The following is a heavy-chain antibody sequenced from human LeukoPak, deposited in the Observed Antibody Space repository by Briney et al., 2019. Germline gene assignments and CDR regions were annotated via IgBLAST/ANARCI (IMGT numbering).Heavy chain of an antibody. CDR2: IWYDGSNK. CDR1: GFTFGSYG. D-gene: IGHD3-22*01. CDR3: AKDPYYYDSSGYCDY. V-gene: IGHV3-33*06. Sequence: GGSLRLSCAASGFTFGSYGMHWVRQAPGKGLEWVAVIWYDGSNKYYADSVKGRFTISRDNSKNTLYLQMNSLRAEDTAVYYCAKDPYYYDSSGYCDYWGQGTLVTVSS. J-gene: IGHJ4*02.